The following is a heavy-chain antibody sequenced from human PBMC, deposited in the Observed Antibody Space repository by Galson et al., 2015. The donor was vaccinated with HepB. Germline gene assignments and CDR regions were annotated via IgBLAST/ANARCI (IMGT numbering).Heavy chain of an antibody. V-gene: IGHV3-53*01. D-gene: IGHD3-9*01. CDR1: GFTVSSNQ. CDR3: VRKRDYDMGYGMDG. J-gene: IGHJ6*02. CDR2: IYSGGTT. Sequence: SLRLSCAVSGFTVSSNQMSWVRQAPGKGLEWVSIIYSGGTTYHADSVKGRLTISRDNSKNTLYLQMNSLRAEDTAVYYCVRKRDYDMGYGMDGWGQGTTVTVSS.